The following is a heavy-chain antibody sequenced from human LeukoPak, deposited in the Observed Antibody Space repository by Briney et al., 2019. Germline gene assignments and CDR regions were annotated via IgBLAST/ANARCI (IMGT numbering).Heavy chain of an antibody. CDR3: VRALHHNNGWFLIGDFDY. D-gene: IGHD6-19*01. CDR2: ISAYNNNT. Sequence: ASVKISCKTSGYRFTTYSVSWVRQAPGQGLEWMGWISAYNNNTDFAQKFQDRVTLTTDTSTSTAYMELRSLRSDDSAVYYCVRALHHNNGWFLIGDFDYWGQGTLVTVSS. CDR1: GYRFTTYS. J-gene: IGHJ4*02. V-gene: IGHV1-18*01.